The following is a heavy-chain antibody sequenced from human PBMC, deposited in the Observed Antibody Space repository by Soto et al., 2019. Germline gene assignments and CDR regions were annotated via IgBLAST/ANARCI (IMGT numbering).Heavy chain of an antibody. D-gene: IGHD5-18*01. CDR3: SRGILV. Sequence: QVQLQESGPGLVKPSQTLSLTCTVSGGSINSGGYCWSWIRQHPGKGLDWIGCISYGGSTSYNPSLKSRVTISVDTSKNQSSLKLTSVTAAATAVYYCSRGILVWGQGALITVSS. J-gene: IGHJ4*02. V-gene: IGHV4-31*03. CDR2: ISYGGST. CDR1: GGSINSGGYC.